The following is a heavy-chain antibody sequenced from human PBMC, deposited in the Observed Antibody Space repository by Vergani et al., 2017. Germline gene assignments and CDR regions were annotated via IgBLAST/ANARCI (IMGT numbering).Heavy chain of an antibody. V-gene: IGHV4-59*01. CDR2: IYYSGST. D-gene: IGHD3-22*01. J-gene: IGHJ3*02. CDR3: ASSSEYYYDSSGYTPDAFDI. Sequence: QVQLQESGPGLVKPSETLSLTCTVSGGSISSYYWSWIRQPPGKGLEWIGYIYYSGSTNYNPSLKSRVTISVDTSKNQFSLKLSSVTAADTAVYYCASSSEYYYDSSGYTPDAFDIWGQGTMVTVSS. CDR1: GGSISSYY.